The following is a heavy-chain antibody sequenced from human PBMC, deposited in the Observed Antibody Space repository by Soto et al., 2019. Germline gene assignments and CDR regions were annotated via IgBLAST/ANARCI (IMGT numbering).Heavy chain of an antibody. Sequence: QVQLVESGGGVVQPGRSLRLSCAASGFTFSSYGMHWVRQAPGKGLEWVAVIWYDGSNKYYADSVKGRFTISRNNSKNALDLQMNSLRAEDTAVYYCARDDILSGHLDYWGRGTL. D-gene: IGHD3-9*01. V-gene: IGHV3-33*01. CDR3: ARDDILSGHLDY. J-gene: IGHJ4*02. CDR1: GFTFSSYG. CDR2: IWYDGSNK.